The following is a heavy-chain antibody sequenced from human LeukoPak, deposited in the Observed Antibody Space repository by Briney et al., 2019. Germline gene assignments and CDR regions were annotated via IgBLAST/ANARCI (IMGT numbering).Heavy chain of an antibody. CDR2: MNPNSGNT. J-gene: IGHJ6*03. Sequence: GASVKVSCKASGYTFTSYDINWVRQATGQGLEWMGWMNPNSGNTGYAQKFQGRVTMTRNTSISTAYMELSSLRSEDTAVYYCARGLLKRYGGNSGNYYYYMDVWGKGTTVTVSS. V-gene: IGHV1-8*01. CDR3: ARGLLKRYGGNSGNYYYYMDV. CDR1: GYTFTSYD. D-gene: IGHD4-23*01.